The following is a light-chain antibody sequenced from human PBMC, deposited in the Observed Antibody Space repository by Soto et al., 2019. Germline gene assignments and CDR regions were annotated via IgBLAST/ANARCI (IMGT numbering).Light chain of an antibody. CDR1: SSNIGTNT. CDR2: SNT. V-gene: IGLV1-44*01. CDR3: AAWDDRLNAGDV. Sequence: QSVLTQPPSASGTPGQRVTISCSGSSSNIGTNTVNWYQHLPGTAPKLLIYSNTQRPSGVPDRFSGSKSGTSASLAISGLQSEDEADYYCAAWDDRLNAGDVFGTGTKLTVL. J-gene: IGLJ1*01.